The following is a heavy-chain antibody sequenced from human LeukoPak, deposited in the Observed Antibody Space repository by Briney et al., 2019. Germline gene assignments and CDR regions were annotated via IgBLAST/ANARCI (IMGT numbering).Heavy chain of an antibody. CDR1: GFTFSSYW. Sequence: GGSLRLSCAASGFTFSSYWMSWVRQAPGKGLEWVGNIKQDGSEKYYVDSVKGRFTISRDNANDSLYLQMNSLRAEGTAVYYCARDFTPLIQLWPRSLDYNYGMDVWGQGTTVTVSS. CDR2: IKQDGSEK. CDR3: ARDFTPLIQLWPRSLDYNYGMDV. J-gene: IGHJ6*02. D-gene: IGHD5-24*01. V-gene: IGHV3-7*01.